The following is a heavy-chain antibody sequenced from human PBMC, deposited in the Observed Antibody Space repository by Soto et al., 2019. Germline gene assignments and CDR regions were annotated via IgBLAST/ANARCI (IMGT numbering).Heavy chain of an antibody. CDR3: ARDGGRFGEPY. D-gene: IGHD3-10*01. Sequence: GGSLRLSFVASGFTFSNHWMSWVRQAPGKGPEWVANIKGDGSEKYHADSVEGRFTISRDNARDSLYLQMNSLRVEDTAVYYCARDGGRFGEPYWGQGTMVTVSS. V-gene: IGHV3-7*01. J-gene: IGHJ4*02. CDR1: GFTFSNHW. CDR2: IKGDGSEK.